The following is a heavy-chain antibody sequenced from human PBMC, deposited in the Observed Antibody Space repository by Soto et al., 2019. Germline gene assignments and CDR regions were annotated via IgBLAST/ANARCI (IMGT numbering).Heavy chain of an antibody. CDR1: EITFDDYA. CDR3: AKGTTGTMTD. CDR2: FSWNTGNI. Sequence: EAQVVESGGALVQPGGSLRLSCTASEITFDDYAMHWVRQAPGKGLEWVSGFSWNTGNIGYVDSVKGRFIISRDSAKNSLFLQMNSLRLEDTALYYCAKGTTGTMTDWGQGTLVTVSS. J-gene: IGHJ4*02. V-gene: IGHV3-9*01. D-gene: IGHD1-1*01.